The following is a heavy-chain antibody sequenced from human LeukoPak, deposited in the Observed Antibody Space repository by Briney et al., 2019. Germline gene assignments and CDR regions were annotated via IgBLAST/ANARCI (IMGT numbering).Heavy chain of an antibody. D-gene: IGHD3-10*01. CDR2: ISSSGSTI. CDR1: GFTFSSYE. CDR3: CGLLPREYYFDY. V-gene: IGHV3-48*03. Sequence: GGSLRLSCAASGFTFSSYEMNWVRQAPGKGLEWVSYISSSGSTIYYADSVKGRFTISRDNAKNSLYLQMNSLRAEDTAVYYCCGLLPREYYFDYWGQGTLVTVSS. J-gene: IGHJ4*02.